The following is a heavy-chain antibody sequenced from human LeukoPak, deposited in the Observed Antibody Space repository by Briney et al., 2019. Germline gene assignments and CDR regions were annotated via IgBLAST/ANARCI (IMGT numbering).Heavy chain of an antibody. Sequence: GGSLRLSCGASRFTFSSDWMSWVRQAPGKVLEWVANINQEGSEKYYVDSVKGRFTISRDNGKNSLYLQMNSLRAEDTAVYYCARDDYYGSGANWFDPWGQGTLVTVSS. CDR2: INQEGSEK. J-gene: IGHJ5*02. CDR3: ARDDYYGSGANWFDP. CDR1: RFTFSSDW. D-gene: IGHD3-10*01. V-gene: IGHV3-7*01.